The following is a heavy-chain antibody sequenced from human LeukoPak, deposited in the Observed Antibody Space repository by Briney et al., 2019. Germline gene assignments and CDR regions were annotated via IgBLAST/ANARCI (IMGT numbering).Heavy chain of an antibody. CDR3: ARDGNYYDSSGYSAFDY. CDR1: GFTFSSYG. CDR2: IWYDGSNK. V-gene: IGHV3-33*01. Sequence: GGSLRLSCAASGFTFSSYGMHWVRQAPGKGLEWVAVIWYDGSNKYYADSVKGRFTISRDNSKNTLYLQMNSLRAEDMAVYYCARDGNYYDSSGYSAFDYWGQGTLVTVSS. J-gene: IGHJ4*02. D-gene: IGHD3-22*01.